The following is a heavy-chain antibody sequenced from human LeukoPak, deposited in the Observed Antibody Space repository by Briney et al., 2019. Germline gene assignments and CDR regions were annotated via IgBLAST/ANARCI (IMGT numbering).Heavy chain of an antibody. CDR1: GFTFSSYA. CDR3: AKPFPGYSSSWYYFDY. J-gene: IGHJ4*02. D-gene: IGHD6-13*01. Sequence: PGGSLRLSCAASGFTFSSYAMSWVRQAPGKGLEWVSAISVSVAGTYYADSVKGRFTISRDNSNNTLYLQMNSLRAEDTAVYYCAKPFPGYSSSWYYFDYWGQGTLVTVSS. V-gene: IGHV3-23*01. CDR2: ISVSVAGT.